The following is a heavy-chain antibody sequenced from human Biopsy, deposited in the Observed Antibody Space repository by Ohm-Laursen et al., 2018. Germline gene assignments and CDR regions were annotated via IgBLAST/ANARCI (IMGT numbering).Heavy chain of an antibody. J-gene: IGHJ6*02. CDR3: ARDYQPYLVTIHYYYYGMDV. Sequence: GTLSLTCTVSGGSISSYYWIWIRQPPGKGLEWIGYIYYTGSTNYNPSLKSRVTISVDTSMNHLSLRLTFLTAADTAVYYCARDYQPYLVTIHYYYYGMDVWGQGTTVTVSS. V-gene: IGHV4-59*12. D-gene: IGHD2-2*01. CDR1: GGSISSYY. CDR2: IYYTGST.